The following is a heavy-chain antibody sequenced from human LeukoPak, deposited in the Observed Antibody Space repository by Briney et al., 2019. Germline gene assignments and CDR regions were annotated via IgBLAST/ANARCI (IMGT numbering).Heavy chain of an antibody. V-gene: IGHV3-21*01. CDR1: GFTFSSYS. D-gene: IGHD1-26*01. CDR2: ISSSSSYI. J-gene: IGHJ4*02. CDR3: ARGGALMGFDY. Sequence: GGSLGLSCAASGFTFSSYSMNWVRQAPGKGLEWVSSISSSSSYIYYADSVKGRFTISRDNAKNSLYLQMNSLRAEDTAVYYCARGGALMGFDYWGQGTLVTVSS.